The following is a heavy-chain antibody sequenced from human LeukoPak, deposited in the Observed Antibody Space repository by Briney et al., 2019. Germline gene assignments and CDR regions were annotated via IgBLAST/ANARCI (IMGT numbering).Heavy chain of an antibody. J-gene: IGHJ4*02. D-gene: IGHD6-13*01. CDR3: ARAGGVAADFDY. CDR1: GGSISSGDYY. CDR2: IYYSGST. Sequence: SQTLSLTCTVSGGSISSGDYYWSWIRQHPGKGLEWIGYIYYSGSTYYNPSLKSRVTISVDTSKNQFSLKLSSVTAADTAVYYCARAGGVAADFDYWGQGTLVTVSS. V-gene: IGHV4-31*03.